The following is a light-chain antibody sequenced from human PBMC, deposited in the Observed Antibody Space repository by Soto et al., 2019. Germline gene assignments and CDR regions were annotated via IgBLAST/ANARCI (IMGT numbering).Light chain of an antibody. Sequence: QSALTQPASVSGSPGQSITISCTGTSSDVGGYNYVSWYQQYPGKVPKLMIYEVSNRPSGVSSRFSGSKSSDTASLTISGPQPEDEADYYCSSYTSSSTLVFGTGTKLTVL. CDR3: SSYTSSSTLV. J-gene: IGLJ1*01. CDR2: EVS. CDR1: SSDVGGYNY. V-gene: IGLV2-14*01.